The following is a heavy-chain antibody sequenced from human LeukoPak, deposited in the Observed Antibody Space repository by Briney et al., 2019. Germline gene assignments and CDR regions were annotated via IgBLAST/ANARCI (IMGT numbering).Heavy chain of an antibody. CDR3: ANEYSKGDV. CDR2: ISGSGGNT. CDR1: GFTFSNYV. V-gene: IGHV3-23*01. J-gene: IGHJ3*01. D-gene: IGHD4-11*01. Sequence: GGSLRLSCAASGFTFSNYVMSWVRQAPGKGLEWVSGISGSGGNTYYADSVKGRFTISRDNSKDTLYLQMDSLRAEDAAVYYCANEYSKGDVWGQGTVVTVSS.